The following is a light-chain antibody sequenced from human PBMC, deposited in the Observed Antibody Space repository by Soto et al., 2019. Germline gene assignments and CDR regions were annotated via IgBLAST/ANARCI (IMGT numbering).Light chain of an antibody. V-gene: IGKV3-20*01. CDR1: QSVTSNC. Sequence: EIVLTQSPGTLSLSPGERATLSCRASQSVTSNCLAWYQQKPGQAPRLLIYGASSRATGIPDRFSGSGSGTDFTLTISRLEPEDFAVYFCQQCGSSPWTFGQGTKVEIK. CDR2: GAS. CDR3: QQCGSSPWT. J-gene: IGKJ1*01.